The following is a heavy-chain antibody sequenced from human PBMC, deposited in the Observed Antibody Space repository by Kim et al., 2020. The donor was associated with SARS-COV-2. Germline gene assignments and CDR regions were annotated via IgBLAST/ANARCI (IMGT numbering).Heavy chain of an antibody. V-gene: IGHV5-51*01. J-gene: IGHJ3*02. D-gene: IGHD3-10*01. CDR2: IYPGDSDT. CDR3: ARRLITMVRGVIGAFDI. Sequence: GESLKISCKGSGYSFTSYWIGWVRQMPGKGLEWMGIIYPGDSDTRYSPSFQGQVTISADKSISTAYLQWSSLKASDTAMYYCARRLITMVRGVIGAFDIWGQGTMVTVSS. CDR1: GYSFTSYW.